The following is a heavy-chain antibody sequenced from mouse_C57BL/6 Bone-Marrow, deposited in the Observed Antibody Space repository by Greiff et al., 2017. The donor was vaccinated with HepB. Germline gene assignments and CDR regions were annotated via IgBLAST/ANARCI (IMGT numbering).Heavy chain of an antibody. CDR2: ISSGGSYT. CDR1: GFTFSSYG. CDR3: ARQYYYGSRRDWYFDV. V-gene: IGHV5-6*01. J-gene: IGHJ1*03. Sequence: EVKVVESGGDLVKPGGSLKLSCAASGFTFSSYGMSWVRQTPDKRLEWVATISSGGSYTYYPDSVKGRFTISRDNAKNTLYLQMSSLKSEDTAMYHCARQYYYGSRRDWYFDVWGTGTTVTVSS. D-gene: IGHD1-1*01.